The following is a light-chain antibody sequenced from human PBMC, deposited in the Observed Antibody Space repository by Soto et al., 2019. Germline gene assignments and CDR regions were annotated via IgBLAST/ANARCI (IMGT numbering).Light chain of an antibody. CDR2: DVS. Sequence: QSALTQPASVSGSPGQSITISCTGTSSDVGGYNYVSWYQQHPGKAPKLMIYDVSNRPSGVSNRFSGSKSGNTASLTISGLHAEDEADYYCSSYTSSSTGVFGTGTKVTV. CDR1: SSDVGGYNY. CDR3: SSYTSSSTGV. V-gene: IGLV2-14*01. J-gene: IGLJ1*01.